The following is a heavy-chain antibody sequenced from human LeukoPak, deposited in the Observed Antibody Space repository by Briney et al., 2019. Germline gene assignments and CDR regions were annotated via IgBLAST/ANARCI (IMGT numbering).Heavy chain of an antibody. CDR2: FSPSGGST. V-gene: IGHV1-46*01. CDR3: ARHSSGGRYLYY. D-gene: IGHD6-19*01. J-gene: IGHJ4*02. CDR1: GYTFTSYF. Sequence: ASVKVSNTASGYTFTSYFIHWVRQAPGQGLEWMGIFSPSGGSTSFAQRFQGRVTMTRDTSTSTVYMELSSLRSEDTAVYYCARHSSGGRYLYYWGQGTLVTVSS.